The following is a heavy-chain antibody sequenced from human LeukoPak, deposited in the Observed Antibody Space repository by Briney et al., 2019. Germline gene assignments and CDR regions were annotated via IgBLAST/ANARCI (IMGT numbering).Heavy chain of an antibody. CDR1: GFTLTTYA. CDR3: ARGYRPYDDAFDI. J-gene: IGHJ3*02. V-gene: IGHV3-30*01. D-gene: IGHD3-16*02. Sequence: GGSLRLSCAVSGFTLTTYAMHWVRQAPGKGLEWVAMFSYDGSIRYNADSVQGRFTISRDTSQNTLHLQMDSLRPDDPAVYYCARGYRPYDDAFDIWGHGTLVTVSS. CDR2: FSYDGSIR.